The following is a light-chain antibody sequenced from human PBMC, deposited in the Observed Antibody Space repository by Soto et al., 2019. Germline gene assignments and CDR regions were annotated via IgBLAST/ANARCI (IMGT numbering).Light chain of an antibody. CDR1: SSDVGAYNY. CDR2: EVS. CDR3: ISYTTSDTLV. V-gene: IGLV2-14*01. J-gene: IGLJ1*01. Sequence: QSALTQPASVSGSPGQSITISCTGTSSDVGAYNYVSWYLLHPGKAPKLVIYEVSNRPSGVSNRFSGSKSGNTASLTISGLHAEDEADYYCISYTTSDTLVFGTGTKLTVL.